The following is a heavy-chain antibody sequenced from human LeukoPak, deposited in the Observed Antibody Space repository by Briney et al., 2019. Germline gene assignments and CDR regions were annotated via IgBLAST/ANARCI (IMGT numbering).Heavy chain of an antibody. CDR3: AKDGSTVTTIDY. Sequence: GGSLRLSCAASEFTFSSYGMHWVRQAPGKGLEWVAVISYDGSNKYYADSVKGRFTISRDNSKNTLYLQMNSLRAEDTAVYYCAKDGSTVTTIDYWGQGTLVTVSS. D-gene: IGHD4-11*01. CDR2: ISYDGSNK. J-gene: IGHJ4*02. CDR1: EFTFSSYG. V-gene: IGHV3-30*18.